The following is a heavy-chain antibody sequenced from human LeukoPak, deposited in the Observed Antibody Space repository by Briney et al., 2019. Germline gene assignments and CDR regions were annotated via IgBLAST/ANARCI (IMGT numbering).Heavy chain of an antibody. D-gene: IGHD4-17*01. CDR1: GGTFSSYA. J-gene: IGHJ4*02. CDR3: AREDGDYVFDY. CDR2: IIPIFGTA. Sequence: SVKVSCKASGGTFSSYAISWVRQAPGQGLEWVGRIIPIFGTANYAQKFQGRVTITTDESTSTAYMELSSLRSEDTAVYYCAREDGDYVFDYWGQGTLVTVSS. V-gene: IGHV1-69*05.